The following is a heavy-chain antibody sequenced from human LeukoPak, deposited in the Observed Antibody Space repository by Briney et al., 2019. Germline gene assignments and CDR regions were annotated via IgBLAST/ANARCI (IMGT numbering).Heavy chain of an antibody. V-gene: IGHV3-7*04. D-gene: IGHD5-12*01. CDR1: GFSLSVNW. CDR3: ARGSNSAYCD. CDR2: IKQDGGEI. J-gene: IGHJ4*02. Sequence: GGSLRLSCAAAGFSLSVNWVSWVRQAPGKGLEWVANIKQDGGEIYYVDSVKGRFTIFRDNAKNSLFLQMNSLRSEDTAVYYCARGSNSAYCDWGQGTLVTVSS.